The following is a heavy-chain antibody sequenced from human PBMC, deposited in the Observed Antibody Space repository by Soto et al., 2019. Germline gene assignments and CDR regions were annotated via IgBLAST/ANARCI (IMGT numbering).Heavy chain of an antibody. CDR1: GFTFSSYA. CDR2: ISGSGGST. Sequence: GGSLRLSCAASGFTFSSYAMSWVRQAPGKGLEWVSAISGSGGSTYYADSVKGRFTISRDNSKNTLYLQMNSLRAEDTAVYYCAKGTILLWGYYYMDVXGKGTTVTVSS. V-gene: IGHV3-23*01. D-gene: IGHD3-10*01. CDR3: AKGTILLWGYYYMDV. J-gene: IGHJ6*03.